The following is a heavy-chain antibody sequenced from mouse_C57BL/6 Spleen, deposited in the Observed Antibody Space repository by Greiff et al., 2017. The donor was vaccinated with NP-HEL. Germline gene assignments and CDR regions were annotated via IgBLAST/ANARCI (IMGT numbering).Heavy chain of an antibody. D-gene: IGHD1-1*01. V-gene: IGHV1-53*01. J-gene: IGHJ2*01. CDR3: ARWYYGSSFFFDY. CDR1: GYTFTSYW. Sequence: VQLQQPGTELVKPGASVKLSCKASGYTFTSYWMHWVKQRPGQGLEWIGNINPSNGGTNYNEKFKSKATLTVDKASSTAYMQLSSLTSEDSAVYYCARWYYGSSFFFDYWGQGTTLTVSS. CDR2: INPSNGGT.